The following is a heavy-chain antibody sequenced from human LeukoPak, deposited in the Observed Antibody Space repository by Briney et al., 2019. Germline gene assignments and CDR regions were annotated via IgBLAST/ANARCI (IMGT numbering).Heavy chain of an antibody. Sequence: SETLSLTCAVYGGSFSCYYWSWIRQPPGKGLEWIGEINHSGSTNYNPSLKSRVTISVDTSKNQFSLKLSSVTAADTAVYYCARGLSPRVWGSYRYTPWGQGTLVTVSS. J-gene: IGHJ5*02. V-gene: IGHV4-34*01. CDR3: ARGLSPRVWGSYRYTP. D-gene: IGHD3-16*02. CDR1: GGSFSCYY. CDR2: INHSGST.